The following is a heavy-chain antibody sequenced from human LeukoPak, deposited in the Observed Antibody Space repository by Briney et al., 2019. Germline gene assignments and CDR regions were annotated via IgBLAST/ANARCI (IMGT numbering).Heavy chain of an antibody. CDR1: GFTFSNYW. CDR2: IRYDGSNK. CDR3: AKSDSSSWRSFDI. V-gene: IGHV3-30*02. J-gene: IGHJ3*02. D-gene: IGHD6-13*01. Sequence: GGSLRLSCAVSGFTFSNYWMSWVRQAPEKGLEWVAFIRYDGSNKYYADSVKGRFTISRDNSKNTLYLQMNSLRAEDTAVYYCAKSDSSSWRSFDIWGQGTMVTVSS.